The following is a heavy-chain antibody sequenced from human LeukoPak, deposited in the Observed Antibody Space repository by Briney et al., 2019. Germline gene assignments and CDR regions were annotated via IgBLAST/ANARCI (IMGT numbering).Heavy chain of an antibody. J-gene: IGHJ4*02. CDR2: ISHSGST. Sequence: SQTLSLTCAVSGGSISSGGYSWSWIRQPPGKGLEWIGFISHSGSTYYNPSLKSRVTISVDGSKNQFSLNLSSVTAADTAVYYCATRGYSYGPFDYWGQGTLVTVSS. CDR3: ATRGYSYGPFDY. D-gene: IGHD5-18*01. CDR1: GGSISSGGYS. V-gene: IGHV4-30-2*01.